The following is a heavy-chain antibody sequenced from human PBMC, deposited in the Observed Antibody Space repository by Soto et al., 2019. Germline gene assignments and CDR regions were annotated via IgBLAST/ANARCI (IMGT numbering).Heavy chain of an antibody. Sequence: PGESLKISCKGSGYSFTSYWIGWVRQMPGKGLEWMGIIYPGDSDTRYSPSFQGQVTISADKSISTAYLQWSSLKASDTAMYYCASTSSRWYVDHDAFDIWGQGTMVTV. CDR3: ASTSSRWYVDHDAFDI. CDR2: IYPGDSDT. V-gene: IGHV5-51*01. J-gene: IGHJ3*02. CDR1: GYSFTSYW. D-gene: IGHD6-13*01.